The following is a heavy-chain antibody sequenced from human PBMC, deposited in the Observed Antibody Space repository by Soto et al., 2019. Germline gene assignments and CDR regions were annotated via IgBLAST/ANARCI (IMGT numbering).Heavy chain of an antibody. Sequence: QVQLVESGGGLVKPGGSLRLSCAASGFTFSDYYMSWIRQAPGKGLEWVSYISSSGRTIYYADSVKGRFTISRDNAKNSLYLQMNSLRAEDTAMYYCARGALAIVVVPAASGYYYYMDVWGKGTTVTVSS. J-gene: IGHJ6*03. V-gene: IGHV3-11*01. CDR1: GFTFSDYY. CDR2: ISSSGRTI. CDR3: ARGALAIVVVPAASGYYYYMDV. D-gene: IGHD2-2*03.